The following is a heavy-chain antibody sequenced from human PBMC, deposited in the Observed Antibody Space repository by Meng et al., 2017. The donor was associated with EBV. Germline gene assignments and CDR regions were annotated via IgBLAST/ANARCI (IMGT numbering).Heavy chain of an antibody. Sequence: VQGMKVGDGVKNAGSSVKVSCKAYGGTFSSYAISWVRQAPGQGLEWMGGIIPIFGTANYAQKFQGRVTITADKSTSTAYMELSSLRSEDTAVYYCARAEIAAAGRLDYWGQGTLVTVSS. CDR1: GGTFSSYA. CDR3: ARAEIAAAGRLDY. CDR2: IIPIFGTA. V-gene: IGHV1-69*06. D-gene: IGHD6-13*01. J-gene: IGHJ4*02.